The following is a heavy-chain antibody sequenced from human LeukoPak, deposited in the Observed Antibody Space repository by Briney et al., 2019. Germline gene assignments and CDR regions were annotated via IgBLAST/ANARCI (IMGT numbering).Heavy chain of an antibody. D-gene: IGHD3-10*01. J-gene: IGHJ3*02. CDR1: GFTFSSYA. CDR3: AKDPPYGSGSYKFGAFDI. V-gene: IGHV3-23*01. CDR2: ISGSGGST. Sequence: GGSLRLSCAASGFTFSSYAMSWVRQAPGKGLEWVSAISGSGGSTYYADSVKGRFTISRDNFKNTLYLQMNSLRAEDTAVYYCAKDPPYGSGSYKFGAFDIWGQGTMVTVSS.